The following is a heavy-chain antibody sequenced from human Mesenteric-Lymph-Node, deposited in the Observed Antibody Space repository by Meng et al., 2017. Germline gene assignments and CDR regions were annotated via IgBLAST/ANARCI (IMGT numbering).Heavy chain of an antibody. CDR1: GFTFSSYS. CDR3: ARDGQQLGFDY. CDR2: ISSSSSYI. D-gene: IGHD6-13*01. V-gene: IGHV3-21*01. J-gene: IGHJ4*02. Sequence: GESLKISCAASGFTFSSYSMNWVRQAPGKGLEWVSSISSSSSYIYYADPVKGRFTISRDNAKNSLYLQMNSLRAEDTAVYYCARDGQQLGFDYWGQGTLVTVSS.